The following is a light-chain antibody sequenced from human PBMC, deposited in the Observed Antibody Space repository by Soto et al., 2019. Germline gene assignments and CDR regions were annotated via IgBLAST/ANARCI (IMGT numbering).Light chain of an antibody. J-gene: IGKJ4*01. CDR3: EKYSAWPLT. Sequence: EIVMTQSPATLSVSPGERATLFCRASQSVRSNFLAWYQQKPGQAPRLLIYSASTRATDIPARFSGSGSGKNFTLTIMSRQSDVFAVYYGEKYSAWPLTFGGGTK. V-gene: IGKV3-15*01. CDR2: SAS. CDR1: QSVRSN.